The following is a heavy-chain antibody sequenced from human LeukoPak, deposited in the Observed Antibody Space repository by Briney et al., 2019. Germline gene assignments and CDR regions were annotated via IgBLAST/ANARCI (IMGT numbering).Heavy chain of an antibody. CDR3: AKGYGDYGGWFDP. D-gene: IGHD4-17*01. CDR2: ISGSGATT. J-gene: IGHJ5*02. Sequence: PGGSLRLSCAASGFTFSSYAMSWVRQAPGKGLEWVSAISGSGATTFYADSVKGRFTISRDNSKNTLYLQMNSLRAEDTAVYYCAKGYGDYGGWFDPWGQGTLVTVSS. V-gene: IGHV3-23*01. CDR1: GFTFSSYA.